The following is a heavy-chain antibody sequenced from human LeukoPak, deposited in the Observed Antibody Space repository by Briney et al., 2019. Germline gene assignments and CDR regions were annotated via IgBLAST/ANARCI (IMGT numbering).Heavy chain of an antibody. CDR1: GGTFSSYA. D-gene: IGHD2-2*03. V-gene: IGHV1-69*05. J-gene: IGHJ4*02. CDR2: IIPIFGTA. Sequence: SVKVSCKASGGTFSSYAISWVRQAPGQGLEWMGGIIPIFGTANYAQKFQGRVTITTDESTSTAYMELSSLRSEDTAVYYCARVGDCSSTSCYQVDDYWGQGTLVTVSS. CDR3: ARVGDCSSTSCYQVDDY.